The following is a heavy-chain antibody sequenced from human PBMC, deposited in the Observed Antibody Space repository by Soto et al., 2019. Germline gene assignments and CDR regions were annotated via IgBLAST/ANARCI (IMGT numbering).Heavy chain of an antibody. Sequence: GCLRLSCAASVFTFSDAWMSWVRQAPGKGLDWVGRIKSKSDGGTTEYAAPVRGRFTISRDDSKNTLYLQMNSLKTEDTAVYYCTTDLWRIAVVVGSTGYFNPWGQGTPVTVSS. CDR3: TTDLWRIAVVVGSTGYFNP. V-gene: IGHV3-15*01. CDR1: VFTFSDAW. D-gene: IGHD2-15*01. CDR2: IKSKSDGGTT. J-gene: IGHJ5*02.